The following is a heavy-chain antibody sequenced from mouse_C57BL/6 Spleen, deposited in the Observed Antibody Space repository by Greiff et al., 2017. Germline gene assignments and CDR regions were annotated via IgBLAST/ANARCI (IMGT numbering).Heavy chain of an antibody. Sequence: QVQLKQPGAELVKPGASVKLSCKASGYTFTSYWMQWVKQRPGQGLEWIGEIDPSDSYTNYNQKFKGKATLTVDTSSSTAYMQLSSLTSEDSAVYYCARSRVTTVVDFDYWGQGTTLTVSS. CDR1: GYTFTSYW. V-gene: IGHV1-50*01. CDR2: IDPSDSYT. D-gene: IGHD1-1*01. CDR3: ARSRVTTVVDFDY. J-gene: IGHJ2*01.